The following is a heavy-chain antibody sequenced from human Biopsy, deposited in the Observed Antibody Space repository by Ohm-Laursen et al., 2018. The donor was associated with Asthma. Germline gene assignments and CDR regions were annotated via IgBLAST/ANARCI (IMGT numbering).Heavy chain of an antibody. D-gene: IGHD2-8*01. CDR2: VTYDGISQ. CDR3: ARERAGVLGSYNGMDV. V-gene: IGHV3-30*03. CDR1: GFSFSEFV. J-gene: IGHJ6*02. Sequence: SLRLSCAASGFSFSEFVMHWVRQVAGKGLDWVAVVTYDGISQYYAESVKGRFTISRDNSRNTLNLQMNSVRPDDTAVYFCARERAGVLGSYNGMDVWGPGTTVSVSS.